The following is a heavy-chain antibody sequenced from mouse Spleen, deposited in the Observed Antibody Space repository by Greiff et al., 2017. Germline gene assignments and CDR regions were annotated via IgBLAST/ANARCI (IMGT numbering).Heavy chain of an antibody. CDR3: ARRGREAYFDY. CDR2: ISSGGSYT. J-gene: IGHJ2*01. D-gene: IGHD3-3*01. V-gene: IGHV5-6*01. CDR1: GFTFSSYG. Sequence: EVQVVESGGDLVKPGGSLKLSCAASGFTFSSYGMSWVRQTPDKRLEWVATISSGGSYTYYPDSVKGRFTISRDNAKNTLYLQMSSLKSEDTAMYYCARRGREAYFDYWGQGTTLTVSS.